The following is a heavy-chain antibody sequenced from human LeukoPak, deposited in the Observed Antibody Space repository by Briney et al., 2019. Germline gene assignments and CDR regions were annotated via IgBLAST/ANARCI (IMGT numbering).Heavy chain of an antibody. CDR1: GFTFSSYA. D-gene: IGHD1-14*01. Sequence: GGSLRLSCAASGFTFSSYAMSWVRQAPGKGLEWVSAISGSGGSTYYADSVKGRFTISRDNSKNTLYLQMNSLRAEDTAVYYCARDDLEPPGGFDYWGQGTLVTVSS. J-gene: IGHJ4*02. V-gene: IGHV3-23*01. CDR3: ARDDLEPPGGFDY. CDR2: ISGSGGST.